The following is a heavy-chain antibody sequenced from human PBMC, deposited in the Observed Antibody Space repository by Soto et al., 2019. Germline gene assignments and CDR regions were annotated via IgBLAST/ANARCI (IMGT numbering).Heavy chain of an antibody. CDR1: GFTFSSYG. D-gene: IGHD1-26*01. CDR3: AKDVVVGATTGLGDYYYYYGMDV. J-gene: IGHJ6*02. V-gene: IGHV3-30*18. CDR2: ISYDGSNK. Sequence: GGSLRLSCAASGFTFSSYGMHWVRQAPGKGLEWVAVISYDGSNKCYADSVKGRFTISRDNSKNTLYLQMNSLRAEDTAVYYCAKDVVVGATTGLGDYYYYYGMDVWGQGTTVTVSS.